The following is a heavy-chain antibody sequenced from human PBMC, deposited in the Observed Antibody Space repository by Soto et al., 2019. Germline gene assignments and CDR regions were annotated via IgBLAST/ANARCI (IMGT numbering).Heavy chain of an antibody. CDR1: GYTFTSYA. Sequence: QVPLVQSGAEVKRPGASVKFSCKTSGYTFTSYALHWVRQAPGQGLEWMGWSNAGNGNKKYSQKFQGRVTLSSDRSASTAYMELSALRSEDTAVYYCARGGGWVGDPSFDSWGQGTLVTVSS. V-gene: IGHV1-3*01. D-gene: IGHD3-16*01. CDR3: ARGGGWVGDPSFDS. J-gene: IGHJ4*02. CDR2: SNAGNGNK.